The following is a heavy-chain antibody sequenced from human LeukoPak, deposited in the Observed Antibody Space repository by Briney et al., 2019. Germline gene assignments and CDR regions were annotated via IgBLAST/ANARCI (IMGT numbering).Heavy chain of an antibody. CDR3: ARDPPHGSGSYQPWVY. CDR2: ISAYNGNT. J-gene: IGHJ4*02. CDR1: GYTFTSYG. Sequence: ASVKVSCKASGYTFTSYGISWVRQAPGQGLEWMGWISAYNGNTNYAQKLQGRVTMTTDTSTSTAYMELRSLRSDDTAVYYCARDPPHGSGSYQPWVYWGQGTLVTVSS. V-gene: IGHV1-18*04. D-gene: IGHD3-10*01.